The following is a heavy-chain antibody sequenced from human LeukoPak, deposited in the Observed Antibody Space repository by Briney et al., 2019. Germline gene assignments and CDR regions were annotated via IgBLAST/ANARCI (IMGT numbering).Heavy chain of an antibody. CDR1: GYSFTTYW. V-gene: IGHV5-51*01. Sequence: GESLKISCKGSGYSFTTYWIGWVRQMPGKGLEWMGIIFPDDSDTRYSPTFQGQVTISADKSISTAYLQWSSLKASDTAMYYCARHWGRGDYEHFEYWGQGTLVTVSS. D-gene: IGHD4-17*01. J-gene: IGHJ4*02. CDR3: ARHWGRGDYEHFEY. CDR2: IFPDDSDT.